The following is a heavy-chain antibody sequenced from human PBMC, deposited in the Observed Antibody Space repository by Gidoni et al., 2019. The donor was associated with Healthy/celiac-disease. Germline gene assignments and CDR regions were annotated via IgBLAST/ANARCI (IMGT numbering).Heavy chain of an antibody. J-gene: IGHJ4*02. D-gene: IGHD1-26*01. V-gene: IGHV1-18*01. Sequence: QVQLVQSGAEVKKPGASVKVSCKASGYTFTSYGISWVRQAPGQGLEWMGWISAYNGNTNYAQKLQGRVTMTTDTSTSTAYMELRSLRSDHTAVYYCARGPLRIVGATMMRRNYFDYWGQGTLVTVSS. CDR3: ARGPLRIVGATMMRRNYFDY. CDR1: GYTFTSYG. CDR2: ISAYNGNT.